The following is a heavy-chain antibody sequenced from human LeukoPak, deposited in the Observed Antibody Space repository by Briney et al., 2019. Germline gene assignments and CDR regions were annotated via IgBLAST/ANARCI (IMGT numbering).Heavy chain of an antibody. V-gene: IGHV3-30-3*01. D-gene: IGHD3-10*01. J-gene: IGHJ6*02. CDR1: GFTFSSYA. CDR2: ISYDGSNN. Sequence: GGSLRLSCAASGFTFSSYAMHWVRQAPGKGLEWVAVISYDGSNNYNADSVKGRFTISRDNSKNTLYLQMNSLRAEDTAMYYCARETRPYSYYGSGSSFYYYYGMDVWGQGTTVTVSS. CDR3: ARETRPYSYYGSGSSFYYYYGMDV.